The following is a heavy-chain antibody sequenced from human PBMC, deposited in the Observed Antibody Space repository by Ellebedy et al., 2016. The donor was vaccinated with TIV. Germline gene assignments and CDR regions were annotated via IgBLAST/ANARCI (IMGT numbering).Heavy chain of an antibody. CDR1: GFTFSTYG. V-gene: IGHV3-30*03. Sequence: GGSLRLXXAASGFTFSTYGMHWVRQAPGKGLEWVAVISHDGSNKYYADSVKGRFTISRDNSENTLYLHVNSLRPEDTAVYYCARAPPIYSGTYSDYYYGMDVWGQGTTVTVSS. J-gene: IGHJ6*02. CDR2: ISHDGSNK. D-gene: IGHD1-26*01. CDR3: ARAPPIYSGTYSDYYYGMDV.